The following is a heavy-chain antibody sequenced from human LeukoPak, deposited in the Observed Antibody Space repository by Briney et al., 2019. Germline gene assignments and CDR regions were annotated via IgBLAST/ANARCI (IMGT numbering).Heavy chain of an antibody. Sequence: PSETLSLTCTVSGGSISSYYWSWIRQPPGKGLEWIGYIYHSGSTNYNPSLKSRVTISVDTSKNQFSLKLSSVTAADTAVYYCARVLRYFDWSFDYWGQGTPVTVSS. D-gene: IGHD3-9*01. V-gene: IGHV4-59*01. CDR1: GGSISSYY. CDR3: ARVLRYFDWSFDY. J-gene: IGHJ4*02. CDR2: IYHSGST.